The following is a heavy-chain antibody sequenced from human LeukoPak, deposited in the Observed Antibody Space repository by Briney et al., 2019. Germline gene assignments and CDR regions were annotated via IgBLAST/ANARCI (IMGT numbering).Heavy chain of an antibody. CDR1: GFTLSNYA. Sequence: GGPLRLSCAASGFTLSNYAMNWVRQAPGKGLEWVASISYDGRNNYYADSVKGRFTMSRDSSKNTLYVQMNSLRDDDTAIYYCARDRNHYDLLSYNYGMDVWGQGTTDTVSS. CDR2: ISYDGRNN. CDR3: ARDRNHYDLLSYNYGMDV. V-gene: IGHV3-30*04. D-gene: IGHD1-14*01. J-gene: IGHJ6*02.